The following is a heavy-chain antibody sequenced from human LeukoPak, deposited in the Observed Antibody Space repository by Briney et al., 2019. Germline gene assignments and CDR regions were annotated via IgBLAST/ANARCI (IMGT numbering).Heavy chain of an antibody. V-gene: IGHV3-11*03. D-gene: IGHD6-13*01. CDR1: GFTFSDYH. CDR2: ISSSSDYT. J-gene: IGHJ4*02. CDR3: ARTVYSSSWYFDY. Sequence: PGGSLRLSCAASGFTFSDYHMSWIRQAPGKGLEWVSYISSSSDYTNYADSVKGRFTISRDNAKKSLYLQMDSLRAEDTAVYYCARTVYSSSWYFDYWGQGTLVTVSS.